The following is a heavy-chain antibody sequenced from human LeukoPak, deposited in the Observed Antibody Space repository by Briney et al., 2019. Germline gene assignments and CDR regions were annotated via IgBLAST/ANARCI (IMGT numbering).Heavy chain of an antibody. V-gene: IGHV3-74*01. D-gene: IGHD3-22*01. J-gene: IGHJ1*01. CDR1: GFAFSTYW. Sequence: GGSLRLSCTASGFAFSTYWMFWVRQAPGKGLVWVSQINPEGASTTYGDPAKGRFTASRDNAKNALHLQMNSLRVEDTAVYYCARMADYDSSGYYGYLPQWGQGTLVTVSS. CDR2: INPEGAST. CDR3: ARMADYDSSGYYGYLPQ.